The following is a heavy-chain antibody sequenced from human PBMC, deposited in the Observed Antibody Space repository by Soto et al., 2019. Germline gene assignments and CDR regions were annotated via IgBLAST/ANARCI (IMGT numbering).Heavy chain of an antibody. CDR3: ARDGGRVWAAFDI. J-gene: IGHJ3*02. CDR1: GFTFSSYG. Sequence: QVQLVESGGGVVQPGRSLRLSCAASGFTFSSYGMHWVRQAPGKGLEWVAVIWYDGSNKYYADSVKGRFTISRDNSKNTLYLQMNSLSAEDTAVYYCARDGGRVWAAFDIWGHGTMVTVSS. V-gene: IGHV3-33*01. CDR2: IWYDGSNK. D-gene: IGHD3-16*01.